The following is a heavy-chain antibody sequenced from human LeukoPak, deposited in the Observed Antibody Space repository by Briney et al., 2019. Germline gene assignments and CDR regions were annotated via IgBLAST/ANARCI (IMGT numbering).Heavy chain of an antibody. Sequence: GGSLRLSCAASGFTFSSYEMNWVRQAPGKGLEWVSYISSSGSTIYYADSVKGRFTISRDNAKNSLYLQMNSLRAEDTAVYYCARTMVRGVTYNWFDPWGQGTLVTVSS. CDR1: GFTFSSYE. CDR3: ARTMVRGVTYNWFDP. V-gene: IGHV3-48*03. D-gene: IGHD3-10*01. J-gene: IGHJ5*02. CDR2: ISSSGSTI.